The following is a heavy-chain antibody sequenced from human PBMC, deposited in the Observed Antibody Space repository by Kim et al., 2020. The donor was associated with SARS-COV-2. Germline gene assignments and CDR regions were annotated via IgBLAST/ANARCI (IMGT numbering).Heavy chain of an antibody. CDR3: ARIFGCNNWFDP. J-gene: IGHJ5*02. CDR2: K. V-gene: IGHV2-70*01. Sequence: KYYHTSLKNRLTISKDTSKNLVVLTMTNMDPVDTATYYCARIFGCNNWFDPWGQGTLVTVSS. D-gene: IGHD3-10*01.